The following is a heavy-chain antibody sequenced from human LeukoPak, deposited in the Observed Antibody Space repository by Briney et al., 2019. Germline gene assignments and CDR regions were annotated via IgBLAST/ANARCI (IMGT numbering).Heavy chain of an antibody. J-gene: IGHJ4*02. Sequence: PSETLSLTCTVSGGSISSSSYYWGWIRQPPGKGLEWIESIYYSGSTYYNPSLKSRVTISVDTSKNQFSLKLSSVTAADTAVYYCARLNYYDSSGYERGGYYFDYWGQGTLVTVSS. D-gene: IGHD3-22*01. CDR2: IYYSGST. CDR3: ARLNYYDSSGYERGGYYFDY. CDR1: GGSISSSSYY. V-gene: IGHV4-39*01.